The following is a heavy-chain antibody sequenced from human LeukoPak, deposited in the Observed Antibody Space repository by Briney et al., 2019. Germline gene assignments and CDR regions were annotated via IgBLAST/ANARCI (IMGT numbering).Heavy chain of an antibody. CDR2: ISYDGSNK. CDR3: ARDLVGPGDYYYYGMDV. J-gene: IGHJ6*02. V-gene: IGHV3-30-3*01. D-gene: IGHD3/OR15-3a*01. CDR1: GFTFSSYA. Sequence: GGSLRLSCAASGFTFSSYAMHWVRQAPGKGLEWVAVISYDGSNKYYADSVKGRFTISRDNSKNTLYLQMNSLRAEDTAAYYCARDLVGPGDYYYYGMDVWGQGTTVTVSS.